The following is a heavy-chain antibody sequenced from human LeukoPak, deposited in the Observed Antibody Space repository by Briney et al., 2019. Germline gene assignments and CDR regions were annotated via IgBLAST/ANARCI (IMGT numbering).Heavy chain of an antibody. D-gene: IGHD1-26*01. J-gene: IGHJ4*02. V-gene: IGHV3-21*01. CDR2: ISSSSAHI. Sequence: PGGSLRLSCAASGFTFSSYSMNWVRQAPGKGLEWVSFISSSSAHINYADSVKGRFTISRDNPRNSLYLQMNSLRAEDTAVYYCGRDIGGSYTAIDYWGQGTLVTVSS. CDR1: GFTFSSYS. CDR3: GRDIGGSYTAIDY.